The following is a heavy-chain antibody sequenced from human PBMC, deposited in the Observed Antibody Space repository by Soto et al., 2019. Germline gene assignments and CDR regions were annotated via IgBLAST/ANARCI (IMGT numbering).Heavy chain of an antibody. J-gene: IGHJ6*02. CDR1: GGTFSSYT. D-gene: IGHD5-12*01. CDR3: ATSLSGYDYAYYYYGMDV. V-gene: IGHV1-69*02. Sequence: QVQLVQSGAEVKKPGSSVKVSCKASGGTFSSYTISWVRQAPGQGLEWMGRIIPILGIANYAQKFQGRVTITADKSTSTAYMELSSLRSEDTAVYYCATSLSGYDYAYYYYGMDVWGQGTTVTVSS. CDR2: IIPILGIA.